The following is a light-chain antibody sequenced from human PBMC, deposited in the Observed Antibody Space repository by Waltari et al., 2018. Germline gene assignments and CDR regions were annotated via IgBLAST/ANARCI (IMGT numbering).Light chain of an antibody. Sequence: QSALTQPRSLSGSPGQSVTISCTGTSRDVGGYPYVSWYQQHPGKAPKLMIYDVSKRPSGVPDRFSGSKSGNTASLTISGLQADDEADYYCCSYAGSYTGVFGTGSKVTVL. CDR1: SRDVGGYPY. CDR3: CSYAGSYTGV. CDR2: DVS. V-gene: IGLV2-11*01. J-gene: IGLJ1*01.